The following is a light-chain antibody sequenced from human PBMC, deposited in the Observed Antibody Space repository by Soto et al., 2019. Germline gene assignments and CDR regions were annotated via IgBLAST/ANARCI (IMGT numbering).Light chain of an antibody. CDR3: SAYTSSSTYV. CDR1: SSDVGGYNY. CDR2: DVG. J-gene: IGLJ1*01. Sequence: QSVLTQPASVSGSPGQSITLSCTGTSSDVGGYNYVSWYHQHPGKAPQLMIYDVGNRPSGVSNRFSGSKSGNTASLTISGLQAEDEADYYCSAYTSSSTYVFGTGTKLTVL. V-gene: IGLV2-14*01.